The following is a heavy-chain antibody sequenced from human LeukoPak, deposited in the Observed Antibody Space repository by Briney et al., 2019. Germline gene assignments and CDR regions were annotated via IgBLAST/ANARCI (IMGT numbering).Heavy chain of an antibody. Sequence: GGSLRLSCAASGFTFSSYAMHWVRQAPGKGLEWVAVISYDGSNKYYADSVKGRFTISRDNSKNTLYLQMNSLRAEDTAVYYCAKDQDSISYYYYYYMDVWGKGTTVTVSS. CDR1: GFTFSSYA. CDR3: AKDQDSISYYYYYYMDV. D-gene: IGHD3-3*02. V-gene: IGHV3-30-3*01. J-gene: IGHJ6*03. CDR2: ISYDGSNK.